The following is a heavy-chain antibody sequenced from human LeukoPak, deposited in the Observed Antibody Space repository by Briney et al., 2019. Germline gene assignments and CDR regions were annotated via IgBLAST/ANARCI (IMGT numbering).Heavy chain of an antibody. CDR3: ARRTYYYYGMDV. CDR2: IYYSGST. V-gene: IGHV4-59*01. Sequence: PSETPSLTCTVSGGSISSYYWSWIRQPPGKGLEWIGYIYYSGSTNYNPSLKSRVTISVDTSKNQFSLKLSSVTAADTAVYYCARRTYYYYGMDVWGQGTTVTVSS. J-gene: IGHJ6*02. CDR1: GGSISSYY.